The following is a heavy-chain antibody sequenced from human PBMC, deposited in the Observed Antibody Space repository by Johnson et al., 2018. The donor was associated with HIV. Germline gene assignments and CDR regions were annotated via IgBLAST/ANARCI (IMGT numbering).Heavy chain of an antibody. J-gene: IGHJ3*02. CDR1: GFTVSNNY. Sequence: QMLLVESGGGLVQPGGSLRLSCATSGFTVSNNYMSWVRQAPGKGLAWVSYISSSGSTIYYADSVKGRFTISRDNAKNSLYLQMNSLRAEDTAVYYCARGLAVAGTENAFDIWGQGTMVTVSS. D-gene: IGHD6-19*01. V-gene: IGHV3-11*04. CDR2: ISSSGSTI. CDR3: ARGLAVAGTENAFDI.